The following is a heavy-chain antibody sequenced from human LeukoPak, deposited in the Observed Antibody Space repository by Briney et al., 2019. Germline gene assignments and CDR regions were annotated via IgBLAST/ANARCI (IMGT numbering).Heavy chain of an antibody. CDR3: AKGVNSGNYYYFDY. V-gene: IGHV3-23*01. J-gene: IGHJ4*02. CDR2: IRSSGFDT. CDR1: GFTFSNYA. D-gene: IGHD1-26*01. Sequence: GGSLRLSCAASGFTFSNYAMNWVRQAPGKGLEWVSSIRSSGFDTYYAESVEGRFTISRDNSKNTLYLQMNSLRVGDTAIYYCAKGVNSGNYYYFDYWGQGTLATVSS.